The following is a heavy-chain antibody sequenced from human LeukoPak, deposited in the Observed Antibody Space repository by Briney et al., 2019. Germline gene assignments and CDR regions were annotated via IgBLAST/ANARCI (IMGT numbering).Heavy chain of an antibody. CDR2: INHSGST. Sequence: SSETLSLTCTVSGDSISSSSYYWGWIRQPPGKGLEWIGEINHSGSTNYNPSLKSRVTISVYASKNQFSLKLSSVTAADTAVYYCARGEKKRGWYGAPYYYYGMDVWGQGTTVTVSS. CDR3: ARGEKKRGWYGAPYYYYGMDV. J-gene: IGHJ6*02. CDR1: GDSISSSSYY. D-gene: IGHD6-19*01. V-gene: IGHV4-39*07.